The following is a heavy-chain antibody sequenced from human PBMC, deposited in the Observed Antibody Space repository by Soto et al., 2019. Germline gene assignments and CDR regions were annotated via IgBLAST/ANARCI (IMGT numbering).Heavy chain of an antibody. CDR3: ARSSFDWFAFDI. Sequence: QVQLVESGGGVVQPGRSLRLSCASSGFTLGRFGMHWVRQAPGKGLEWVAVIWYDGSNTYYADSVKGRFTVSRDNPKNTLYLQMNSLRAEDTAVYYWARSSFDWFAFDIWGPGTMVTVSA. CDR2: IWYDGSNT. CDR1: GFTLGRFG. J-gene: IGHJ3*02. D-gene: IGHD3-9*01. V-gene: IGHV3-33*01.